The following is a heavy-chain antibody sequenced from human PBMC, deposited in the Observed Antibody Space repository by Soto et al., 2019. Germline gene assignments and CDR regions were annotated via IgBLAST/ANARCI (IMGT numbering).Heavy chain of an antibody. J-gene: IGHJ4*02. V-gene: IGHV1-69*04. Sequence: GASVKVSCKASGYTFTSYYMHWVRQAPGQGLEWMGRIIPILGIANYAQKFQGRVTITADKSTSTAYMELSSLRSEDTAVYYCARVRGIAAAGPFDYWGQGTLVTVSS. CDR3: ARVRGIAAAGPFDY. D-gene: IGHD6-13*01. CDR2: IIPILGIA. CDR1: GYTFTSYY.